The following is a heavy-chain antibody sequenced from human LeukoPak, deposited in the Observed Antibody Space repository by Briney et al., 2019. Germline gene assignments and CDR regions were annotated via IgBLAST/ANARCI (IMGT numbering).Heavy chain of an antibody. J-gene: IGHJ4*02. V-gene: IGHV3-11*01. CDR3: AREAKCSGGSCYVDY. CDR2: ISNSGSTI. D-gene: IGHD2-15*01. CDR1: ASTFSDYY. Sequence: GGSLRLSCAASASTFSDYYMSWIRQAPGKGLEWVSYISNSGSTIFYADSVKGRFTISRDNAENSLYLQMNSLRAEDTAVYYCAREAKCSGGSCYVDYWGQGTLVTVSS.